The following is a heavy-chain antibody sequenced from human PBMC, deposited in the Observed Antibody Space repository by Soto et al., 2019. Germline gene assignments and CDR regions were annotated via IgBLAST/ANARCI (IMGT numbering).Heavy chain of an antibody. Sequence: QVQLVQSGAEVKKPGASVKVSCKASGYTFTSYGISWVRQAPGQGLEWMGWISAYNGNTNYAQKLLGRVTMTTDTSTITAPMELRSLRSDDTALYSSSRDPTSFDYWGQATLFTVSS. CDR2: ISAYNGNT. V-gene: IGHV1-18*01. CDR3: SRDPTSFDY. J-gene: IGHJ4*02. CDR1: GYTFTSYG.